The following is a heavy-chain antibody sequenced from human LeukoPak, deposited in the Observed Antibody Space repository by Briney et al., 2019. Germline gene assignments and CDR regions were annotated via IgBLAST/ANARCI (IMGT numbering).Heavy chain of an antibody. CDR1: GFTFSSYG. V-gene: IGHV3-48*04. Sequence: GGSLRLSCAASGFTFSSYGMKWVRQAPGKGLEWVSYISASTSTIYYADSVKGRFTISRDNAKNSLYLQMNSLRAEDTAVYYCARGRGEGKYYDSSGYLYWGQGTLVTVSS. CDR2: ISASTSTI. J-gene: IGHJ4*02. D-gene: IGHD3-22*01. CDR3: ARGRGEGKYYDSSGYLY.